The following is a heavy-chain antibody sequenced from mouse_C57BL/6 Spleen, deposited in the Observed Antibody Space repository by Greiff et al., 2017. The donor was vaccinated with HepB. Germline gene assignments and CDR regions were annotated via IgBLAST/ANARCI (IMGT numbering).Heavy chain of an antibody. J-gene: IGHJ2*01. CDR2: IHPNSGST. V-gene: IGHV1-64*01. CDR1: GYTFTSYW. D-gene: IGHD1-1*01. Sequence: QVQLQQPGAELVKPGASVKLSCKASGYTFTSYWMHWVKQRPGQGLEWIGMIHPNSGSTNYNEKFKSKATLTVDKSSSTAYMQLSSLTSEDSAVYYCARGYGSRGDYFDYWGQGTTLTVSS. CDR3: ARGYGSRGDYFDY.